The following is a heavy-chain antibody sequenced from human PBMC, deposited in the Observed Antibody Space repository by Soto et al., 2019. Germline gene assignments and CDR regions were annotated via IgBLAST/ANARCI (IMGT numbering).Heavy chain of an antibody. CDR1: GGSISSYY. J-gene: IGHJ5*02. D-gene: IGHD2-15*01. CDR3: ARGCSGGSCYLSPWFDP. Sequence: PSETLSLTCTVSGGSISSYYWSWIRQPPGKGLEWIGYIYYSGSTNYNPSLKSRVTTSVDTSKNQFSLKLSSVTAADTAVYYCARGCSGGSCYLSPWFDPWGQGTLVTVSS. CDR2: IYYSGST. V-gene: IGHV4-59*01.